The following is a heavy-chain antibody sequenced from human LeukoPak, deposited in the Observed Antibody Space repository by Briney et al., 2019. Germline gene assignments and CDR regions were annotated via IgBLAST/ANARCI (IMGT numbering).Heavy chain of an antibody. CDR2: IYPGDSDT. J-gene: IGHJ5*02. CDR3: ERRSAWHGKNWFDP. Sequence: LGESLKISCKGSGYSFTSYWIGGVRQMPGKGLEWLGIIYPGDSDTIYSPSFQGQVTISADKSISTAYLQCSSLKASDTAMYYCERRSAWHGKNWFDPWGQGTLVIVSS. D-gene: IGHD1-26*01. CDR1: GYSFTSYW. V-gene: IGHV5-51*01.